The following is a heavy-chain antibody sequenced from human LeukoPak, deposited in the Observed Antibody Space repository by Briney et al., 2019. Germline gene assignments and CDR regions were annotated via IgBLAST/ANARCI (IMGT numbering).Heavy chain of an antibody. D-gene: IGHD3-22*01. CDR1: GGSMNDYY. V-gene: IGHV4-4*07. J-gene: IGHJ4*02. CDR3: AKNYYDISGYLD. CDR2: IHTGGRT. Sequence: SETLSLTCTGSGGSMNDYYWSWIRQPAGKGLEWIGRIHTGGRTDYNPSLKSRVTMSVDTSKNQFSLKLSSVTAADTAVYYCAKNYYDISGYLDWGQGTLVTVYS.